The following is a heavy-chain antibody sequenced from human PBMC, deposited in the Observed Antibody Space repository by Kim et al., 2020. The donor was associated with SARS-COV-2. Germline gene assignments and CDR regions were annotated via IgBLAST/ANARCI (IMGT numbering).Heavy chain of an antibody. Sequence: GGSLRLSCAASGFTFSSYAMHWVRQAPGKGLEWVAVISYDGSNKYYADSVKGRFTISRDNSKNTLYLQMNSLRAEDTAVYYCQGGHCSSTSCYMSGSYTSGFDYWGQGTLVTVSS. V-gene: IGHV3-30*04. CDR2: ISYDGSNK. CDR1: GFTFSSYA. J-gene: IGHJ4*02. CDR3: QGGHCSSTSCYMSGSYTSGFDY. D-gene: IGHD2-2*02.